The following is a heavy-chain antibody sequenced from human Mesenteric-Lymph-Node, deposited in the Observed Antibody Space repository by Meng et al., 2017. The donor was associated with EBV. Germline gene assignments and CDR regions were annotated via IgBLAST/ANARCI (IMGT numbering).Heavy chain of an antibody. J-gene: IGHJ4*02. CDR1: CGSFSGYY. Sequence: QGPLRRGGAGLLEPSEYLSLTCGSICGSFSGYYWSWIRQPPGKGVEWIGEINYSGSTNYNPSIKSLVTLSVDTSKNQFSLNLNSVTAADTAVYYCARGYPPGYSYGRPHDYWGQGTLVTVSS. CDR3: ARGYPPGYSYGRPHDY. CDR2: INYSGST. V-gene: IGHV4-34*01. D-gene: IGHD5-18*01.